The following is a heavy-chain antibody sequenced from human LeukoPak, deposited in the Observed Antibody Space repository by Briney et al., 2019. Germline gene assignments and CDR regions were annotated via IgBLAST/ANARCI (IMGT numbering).Heavy chain of an antibody. CDR2: IRYDGSNK. D-gene: IGHD3-10*01. CDR3: AKAPVRGVISHLDY. J-gene: IGHJ4*02. CDR1: GFTFSSYG. V-gene: IGHV3-30*02. Sequence: GGSLRLSCAASGFTFSSYGMHWVRQAPGKGLEWVAFIRYDGSNKYYADSVKGRFTISRDNSENTLWLQMTSLRAEDTAVYYCAKAPVRGVISHLDYWGQGTLVTVSS.